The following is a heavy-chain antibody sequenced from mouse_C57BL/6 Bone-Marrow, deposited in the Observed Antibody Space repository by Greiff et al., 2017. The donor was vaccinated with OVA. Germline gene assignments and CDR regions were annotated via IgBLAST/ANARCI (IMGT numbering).Heavy chain of an antibody. D-gene: IGHD2-4*01. CDR2: IDPSDSYT. J-gene: IGHJ2*01. CDR1: GYTFTSYW. CDR3: AGYDYDAYFDY. Sequence: QVQLQQSGAELVKPGASVKLSCKASGYTFTSYWMQWVKQRPGQGLEWIGEIDPSDSYTNYNQKFKGKATLTVDTSSSTAYMQLSSLTSEDSAVYYCAGYDYDAYFDYWGQGTTLTVSS. V-gene: IGHV1-50*01.